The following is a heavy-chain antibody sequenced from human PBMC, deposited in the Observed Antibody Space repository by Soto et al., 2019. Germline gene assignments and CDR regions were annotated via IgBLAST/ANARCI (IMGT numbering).Heavy chain of an antibody. J-gene: IGHJ4*02. D-gene: IGHD6-19*01. CDR1: GFTFSNYA. CDR3: AKEDTSGLYYFDS. V-gene: IGHV3-23*01. Sequence: PGGSLRLSCAAPGFTFSNYAMSWFRQAPGKGLEWVSIISGSGDSPYYADSVKGRFTISRDNSRNTLYLQMNSLRAGDSAKYYCAKEDTSGLYYFDSWGQGTLVTVSS. CDR2: ISGSGDSP.